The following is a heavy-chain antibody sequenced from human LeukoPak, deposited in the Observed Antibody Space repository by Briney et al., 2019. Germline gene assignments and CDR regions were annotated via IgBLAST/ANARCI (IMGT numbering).Heavy chain of an antibody. CDR1: GDSVSSNSVA. V-gene: IGHV6-1*01. Sequence: SQTLSLTCAISGDSVSSNSVAWSWIRQSPSRGPEWLGRTYYRSKWYSDYAASLKSRITINPDTSKNQFSLQLNFVTPEDTAVYYCARLQGSSSSGWSRGMDVWGQGTTVTVSS. J-gene: IGHJ6*02. CDR2: TYYRSKWYS. D-gene: IGHD6-19*01. CDR3: ARLQGSSSSGWSRGMDV.